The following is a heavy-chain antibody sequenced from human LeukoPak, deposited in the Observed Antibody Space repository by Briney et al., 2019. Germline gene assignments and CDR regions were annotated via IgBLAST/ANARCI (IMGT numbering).Heavy chain of an antibody. CDR1: GFTFSSCA. D-gene: IGHD1-14*01. CDR2: ISGSGGST. Sequence: GGPLRLSCAASGFTFSSCAMSWVRQAPGKGLEWVSAISGSGGSTYYADSVKGRFTISRDNSKNTLYLQMNSLRAEDTAVYYCARDQRPDGGYYFDYWGQGTLVTVSS. V-gene: IGHV3-23*01. J-gene: IGHJ4*02. CDR3: ARDQRPDGGYYFDY.